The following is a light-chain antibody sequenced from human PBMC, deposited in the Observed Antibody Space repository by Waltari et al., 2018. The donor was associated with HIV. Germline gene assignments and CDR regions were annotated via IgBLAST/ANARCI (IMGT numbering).Light chain of an antibody. CDR2: LGS. V-gene: IGKV2-28*01. J-gene: IGKJ1*01. CDR1: QSLLHSNGYNY. CDR3: MQALQTPWT. Sequence: IILTQSPLSLPATPGEPASISCRSNQSLLHSNGYNYLDWYLQRPGQSPRLLISLGSDRASGVPDRFGGSKSGTDFILKISKVEAEDVGVYYCMQALQTPWTFGQGTKVEIK.